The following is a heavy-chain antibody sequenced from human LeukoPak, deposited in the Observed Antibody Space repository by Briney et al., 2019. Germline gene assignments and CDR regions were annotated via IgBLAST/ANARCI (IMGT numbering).Heavy chain of an antibody. CDR1: GGSISSYY. Sequence: PSETLSLTCTVSGGSISSYYWSWIRQPAGKGLEWIGRIYTSGSTNYNPSLKSRVTMSVDTSMNQFSLKLSSVTAADTAVYYCARAPATNEWRCMDYWGQGTLVTVSS. CDR3: ARAPATNEWRCMDY. CDR2: IYTSGST. V-gene: IGHV4-4*07. D-gene: IGHD2-8*02. J-gene: IGHJ4*02.